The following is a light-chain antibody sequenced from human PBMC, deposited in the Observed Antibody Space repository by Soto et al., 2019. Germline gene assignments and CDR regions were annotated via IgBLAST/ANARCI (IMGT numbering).Light chain of an antibody. CDR1: QSVLYSYNNKNY. J-gene: IGKJ1*01. V-gene: IGKV4-1*01. CDR2: WAS. Sequence: DIVMTQSPDSLSVSLAEIATLNCKSSQSVLYSYNNKNYLAWYQQRPGQPPRLLISWASTRESGVPDRFSGSGSGTDFTLTISSLQAEDVAVYYCQQYYNSRQTFGQGTKVEIK. CDR3: QQYYNSRQT.